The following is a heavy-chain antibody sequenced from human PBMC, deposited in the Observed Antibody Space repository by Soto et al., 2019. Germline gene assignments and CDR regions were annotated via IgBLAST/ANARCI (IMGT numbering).Heavy chain of an antibody. J-gene: IGHJ4*02. CDR3: AREVGAIVVVPAAISDNYFDY. CDR1: GYTFTGYY. Sequence: QVQLVQSGAEVKKPGASVKVSCKASGYTFTGYYMHWVRQAPGQGLEWMGWINPNSGGTNYAQKFQGRVTMTRDTSISTAYMELSRLRSDDTAVYYCAREVGAIVVVPAAISDNYFDYWGQGTLVTVSS. V-gene: IGHV1-2*02. CDR2: INPNSGGT. D-gene: IGHD2-2*01.